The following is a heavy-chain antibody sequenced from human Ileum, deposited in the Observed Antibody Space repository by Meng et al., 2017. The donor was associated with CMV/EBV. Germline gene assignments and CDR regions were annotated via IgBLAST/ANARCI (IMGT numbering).Heavy chain of an antibody. CDR2: IRYDGSKK. J-gene: IGHJ3*02. CDR1: GFTFSDYY. D-gene: IGHD3-9*01. Sequence: GGSLRLSCAASGFTFSDYYKRWIRQAPGKGLEWVAFIRYDGSKKYYGDSVKGRFTISRDNSKNTLYLQMNSLRAEDTAVYYCAPTAFSDIMTGAFDIWGQGTMVTVSS. V-gene: IGHV3-30*02. CDR3: APTAFSDIMTGAFDI.